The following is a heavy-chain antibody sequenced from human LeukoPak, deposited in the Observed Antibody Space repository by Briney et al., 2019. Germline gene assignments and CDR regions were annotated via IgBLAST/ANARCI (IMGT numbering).Heavy chain of an antibody. CDR1: GFTFSSYW. D-gene: IGHD6-19*01. CDR2: IMQDGSEK. Sequence: GGSLRLSCAASGFTFSSYWMSWVRQAPGKGLEWVANIMQDGSEKYYVDSVKGRFTISRDNAENSLYLQMNSLRAEDTAVYYCARRSVAGSLDYWGQGTLVTVSS. J-gene: IGHJ4*02. V-gene: IGHV3-7*01. CDR3: ARRSVAGSLDY.